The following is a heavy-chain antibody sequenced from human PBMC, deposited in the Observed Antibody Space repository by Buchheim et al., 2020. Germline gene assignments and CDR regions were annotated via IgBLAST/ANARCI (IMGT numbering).Heavy chain of an antibody. J-gene: IGHJ4*02. CDR2: INGDGSDT. Sequence: EVRLVESGGGLIQPGGSLRLSCVVSAYPFNGNWLHWVRQVPGKGLMWVSRINGDGSDTTYADSVKGRFTISRDNAKNTLYLEMNSLRVEDTAVYYCASDGFYPLGYWGQGT. CDR1: AYPFNGNW. CDR3: ASDGFYPLGY. V-gene: IGHV3-74*01. D-gene: IGHD2/OR15-2a*01.